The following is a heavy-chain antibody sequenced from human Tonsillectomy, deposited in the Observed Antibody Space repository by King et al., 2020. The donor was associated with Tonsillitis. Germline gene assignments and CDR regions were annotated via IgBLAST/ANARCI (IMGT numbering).Heavy chain of an antibody. Sequence: QLQESGPGLVKPSQTLSLTCTVSGGSISSGGYYWSWIRQHPGKGLEWIGYIYYSGSTYYNPSLKSRVTISVDTSKNQFSLKLSSVTAADTAVYYCARDSDYDDSSGWTLDAFDIWGQGTMVTVSS. CDR1: GGSISSGGYY. V-gene: IGHV4-31*03. CDR3: ARDSDYDDSSGWTLDAFDI. CDR2: IYYSGST. D-gene: IGHD3-22*01. J-gene: IGHJ3*02.